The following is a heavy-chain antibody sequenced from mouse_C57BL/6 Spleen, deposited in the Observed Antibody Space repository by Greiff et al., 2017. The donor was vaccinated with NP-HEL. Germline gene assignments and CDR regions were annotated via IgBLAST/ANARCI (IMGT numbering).Heavy chain of an antibody. Sequence: VQLQQSGAELVKPGASVKMSCKASGYTFTSYWITWVKQRPGQGLEWIGDIYPGSGSTNYNEKFKSKATLTVDTSSSTAYMQLSSLTSADSAVYYGARVGYYVGYFDVWGTGTTVTVSS. CDR3: ARVGYYVGYFDV. J-gene: IGHJ1*03. V-gene: IGHV1-55*01. CDR2: IYPGSGST. D-gene: IGHD2-3*01. CDR1: GYTFTSYW.